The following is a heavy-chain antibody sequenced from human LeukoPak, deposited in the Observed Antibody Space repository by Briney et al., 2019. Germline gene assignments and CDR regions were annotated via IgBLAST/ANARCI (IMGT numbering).Heavy chain of an antibody. CDR1: GYTFTSYY. V-gene: IGHV1-46*01. Sequence: ASVKVSCKASGYTFTSYYMHWVRQAPGQGLEWMGVINPSGGTTSYAQKFQGRVTMTRDMSTSTVYVQLSSLRSEDTAVYYCARSRTSAAGPLYYYYYYMDVWGKGTTVTVSS. J-gene: IGHJ6*03. CDR2: INPSGGTT. D-gene: IGHD6-13*01. CDR3: ARSRTSAAGPLYYYYYYMDV.